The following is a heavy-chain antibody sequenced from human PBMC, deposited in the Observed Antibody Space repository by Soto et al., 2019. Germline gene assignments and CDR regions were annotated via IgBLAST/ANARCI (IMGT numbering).Heavy chain of an antibody. J-gene: IGHJ5*02. CDR2: INHSGST. CDR3: ARNLYNWNDNWFDP. CDR1: GGSFSGYY. D-gene: IGHD1-20*01. V-gene: IGHV4-34*01. Sequence: SETLSLTCAVYGGSFSGYYWSWIRQPPGKGLEWIGEINHSGSTNYNPSLKSRVTISVDTSKNQFSLKLSSVTAADTAVYYCARNLYNWNDNWFDPWGQGTLVTVSS.